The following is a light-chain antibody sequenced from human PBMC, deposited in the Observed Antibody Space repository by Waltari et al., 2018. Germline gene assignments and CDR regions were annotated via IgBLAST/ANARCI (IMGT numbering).Light chain of an antibody. V-gene: IGKV1-39*01. Sequence: IQMTHSPSSLSASVGDSVTITCRASQSISSYLNWYQQKPGKAPKLLIYAASSLQSGVPSRFSGSGSGTDFTLTISSLQPEDFATYYCQQSYSTPRNTFGQGTKLEIK. CDR3: QQSYSTPRNT. J-gene: IGKJ2*01. CDR1: QSISSY. CDR2: AAS.